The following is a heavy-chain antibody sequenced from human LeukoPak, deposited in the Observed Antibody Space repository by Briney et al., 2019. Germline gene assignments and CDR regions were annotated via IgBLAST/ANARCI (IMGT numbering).Heavy chain of an antibody. J-gene: IGHJ3*02. CDR1: GGSISSSSYY. Sequence: SETLSLTCTVSGGSISSSSYYWGWIRQPPGKGLEWIGSMYYSGSTYYNPSLKSRVTISVDTSKNQFSLKLSSVTAADTAVYYCARGYRNYVWGSYRYHGDAFDIWGQGTMVTVSS. CDR3: ARGYRNYVWGSYRYHGDAFDI. V-gene: IGHV4-39*07. D-gene: IGHD3-16*02. CDR2: MYYSGST.